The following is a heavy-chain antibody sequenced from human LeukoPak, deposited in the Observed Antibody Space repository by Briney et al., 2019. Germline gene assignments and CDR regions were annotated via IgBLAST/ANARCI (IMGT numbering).Heavy chain of an antibody. CDR1: GFTFSSYG. CDR2: ISYDGSNK. J-gene: IGHJ6*02. CDR3: AKDSGLVRIYYYYGMDV. V-gene: IGHV3-30*18. D-gene: IGHD3/OR15-3a*01. Sequence: GGSLRLSCAASGFTFSSYGMHWVRQAPGKGLEWVAVISYDGSNKYYADSVKGRFTISRDNSKNTLFLQMNSLRADDTAVYYCAKDSGLVRIYYYYGMDVWGQGTTVTVSS.